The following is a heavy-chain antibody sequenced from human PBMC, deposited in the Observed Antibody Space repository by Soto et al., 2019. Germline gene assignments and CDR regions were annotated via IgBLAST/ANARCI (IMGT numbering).Heavy chain of an antibody. V-gene: IGHV4-59*01. CDR2: IYYGGST. Sequence: SETLSLTCTVSGGSINNYYWSWIRQPPGKGLEWIAYIYYGGSTNYNPSLKSRVTISADTSKNQFSLRLSSVTAADTGVYYCARGYCSGGNCYRRGFDYRGQGTLVS. D-gene: IGHD2-15*01. CDR3: ARGYCSGGNCYRRGFDY. J-gene: IGHJ4*02. CDR1: GGSINNYY.